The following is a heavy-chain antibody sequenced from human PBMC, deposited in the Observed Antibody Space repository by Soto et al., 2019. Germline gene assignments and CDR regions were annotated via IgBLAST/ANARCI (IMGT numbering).Heavy chain of an antibody. V-gene: IGHV4-59*01. Sequence: PSETLSLTCTVSGGSISSYYWSWIRQPPGKGLEWIGYIYYSGSTNYNPSLKSRVTISVDTSKNQFSLKLSSVTAADTAAYYCARGYSGYDGLDYWGQGTLVTVSS. J-gene: IGHJ4*02. CDR2: IYYSGST. CDR1: GGSISSYY. D-gene: IGHD5-12*01. CDR3: ARGYSGYDGLDY.